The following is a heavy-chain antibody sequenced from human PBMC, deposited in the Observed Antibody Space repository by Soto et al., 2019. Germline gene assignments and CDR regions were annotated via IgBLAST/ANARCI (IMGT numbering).Heavy chain of an antibody. CDR2: IYYSGST. CDR3: ARERPDGCRLDP. J-gene: IGHJ5*02. V-gene: IGHV4-30-4*01. D-gene: IGHD6-19*01. Sequence: PSETLSLTCPVSGFSISSGDYYWSWIRQPPGKGLEWIGYIYYSGSTYYNPSLKSRVTISVDTSKNQFSLRLSSVTAADTAVYYCARERPDGCRLDPWGQGTLVTVSS. CDR1: GFSISSGDYY.